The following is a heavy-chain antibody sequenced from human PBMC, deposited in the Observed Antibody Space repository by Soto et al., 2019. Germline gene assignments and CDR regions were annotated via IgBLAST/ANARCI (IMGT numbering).Heavy chain of an antibody. Sequence: TLSLTCSVSGGSISSGGYYWSWIRQHPGKGLEWIGYIYYSGSTYYNPSLESRITILVDTSKNQFSLKLSSVTAADTAVYYCALDRGGYSSGWYGLYIWGQGTMVT. CDR2: IYYSGST. J-gene: IGHJ6*02. V-gene: IGHV4-31*03. CDR1: GGSISSGGYY. CDR3: ALDRGGYSSGWYGLYI. D-gene: IGHD6-19*01.